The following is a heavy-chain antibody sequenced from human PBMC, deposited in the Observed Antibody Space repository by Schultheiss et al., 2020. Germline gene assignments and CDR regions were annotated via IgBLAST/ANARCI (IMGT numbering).Heavy chain of an antibody. CDR3: ARRAGGSGLLAFDI. CDR1: GGSISSGSYY. J-gene: IGHJ3*02. D-gene: IGHD6-19*01. CDR2: IYTSGST. Sequence: SATLSLTCTVSGGSISSGSYYWSWIRQPAGKGLEWIGRIYTSGSTNYNPSLKSRVTISADTSKNQFSLKLSSVTAADTAVYYCARRAGGSGLLAFDIWSQGTKVTVSS. V-gene: IGHV4-61*02.